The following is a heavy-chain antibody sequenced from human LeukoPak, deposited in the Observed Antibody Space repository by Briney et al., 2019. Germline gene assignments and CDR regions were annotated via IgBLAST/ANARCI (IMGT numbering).Heavy chain of an antibody. CDR1: GGTFSSYA. Sequence: SVKVSCKASGGTFSSYAISWVRQAPGQGLEWMGGIIPIFGTANYAQKFQGRVTITADESTSTAYMELSSLRSEDTAVYYCARARVAAAAPRYYYYGMDVWGQGTTVTVSS. CDR3: ARARVAAAAPRYYYYGMDV. J-gene: IGHJ6*02. D-gene: IGHD6-13*01. V-gene: IGHV1-69*13. CDR2: IIPIFGTA.